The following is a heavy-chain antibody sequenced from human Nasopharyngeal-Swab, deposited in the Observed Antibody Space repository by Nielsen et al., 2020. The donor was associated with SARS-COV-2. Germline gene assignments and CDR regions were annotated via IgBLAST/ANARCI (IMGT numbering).Heavy chain of an antibody. J-gene: IGHJ4*02. CDR2: IDPSDSCT. D-gene: IGHD4-17*01. Sequence: VRQMPGKGLEWMGRIDPSDSCTHYSPSFQGHVTISADKSISTAYLQWSSLKASDTAMYYCARHGGATTVTPPRYWGQGTLVTVSS. V-gene: IGHV5-10-1*01. CDR3: ARHGGATTVTPPRY.